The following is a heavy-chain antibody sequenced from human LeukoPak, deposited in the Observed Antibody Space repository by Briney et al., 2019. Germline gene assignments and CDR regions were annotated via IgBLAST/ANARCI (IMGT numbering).Heavy chain of an antibody. CDR1: GYTFTSYY. V-gene: IGHV1-46*01. CDR2: LNPSGGST. D-gene: IGHD3-3*01. J-gene: IGHJ3*02. Sequence: ASVKVSCKASGYTFTSYYMHWVRQAPGQVLEWMGILNPSGGSTSYAQKFQGRVTMTRDTSTSTVYMELSSLRSEDTAVYYCARAITIFGVAPDAFDIWGQGTMVTVSS. CDR3: ARAITIFGVAPDAFDI.